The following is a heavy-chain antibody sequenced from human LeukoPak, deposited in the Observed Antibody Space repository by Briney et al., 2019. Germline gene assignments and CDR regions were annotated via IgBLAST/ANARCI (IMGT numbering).Heavy chain of an antibody. J-gene: IGHJ4*02. CDR3: ARGGKRYFDWSHEADY. CDR1: GYTFTSYD. CDR2: MSPYSGQT. V-gene: IGHV1-8*01. D-gene: IGHD3-9*01. Sequence: ASVKVSCKSSGYTFTSYDINWVRQATGQGFEWMGWMSPYSGQTGSAQKFQGRVTMTRNTSISTVYMELSSLRSEDTAMYYCARGGKRYFDWSHEADYWGQGTLVTVSS.